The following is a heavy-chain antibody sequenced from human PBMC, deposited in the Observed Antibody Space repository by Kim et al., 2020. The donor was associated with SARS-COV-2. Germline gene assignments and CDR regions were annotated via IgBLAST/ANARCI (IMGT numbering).Heavy chain of an antibody. D-gene: IGHD6-19*01. CDR2: IKQDGNKK. CDR1: GFTFSSYW. CDR3: ARDGDLSSSGEYAFDI. Sequence: GGSLRLSCAASGFTFSSYWITWVRQAPGKGLEWVAYIKQDGNKKYYVDSVKGRFTISRDNAKNSLYLQMNSLRAEDTAVYYCARDGDLSSSGEYAFDIWGQGTMVTVSS. V-gene: IGHV3-7*01. J-gene: IGHJ3*02.